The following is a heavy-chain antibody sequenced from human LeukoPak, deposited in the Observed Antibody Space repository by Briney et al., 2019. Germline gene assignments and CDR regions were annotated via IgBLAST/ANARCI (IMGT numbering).Heavy chain of an antibody. V-gene: IGHV3-48*03. Sequence: GGSLRLSCAASGFTFSSYEMNWVRQAPGKGLEWVSYISSSGSTRYYADSVKGRFTISRDNAKNSLYLQMNSLRAEDTAVYYCAGVQTTVTTLDYWGQGILVTVSS. D-gene: IGHD4-17*01. CDR3: AGVQTTVTTLDY. CDR2: ISSSGSTR. J-gene: IGHJ4*02. CDR1: GFTFSSYE.